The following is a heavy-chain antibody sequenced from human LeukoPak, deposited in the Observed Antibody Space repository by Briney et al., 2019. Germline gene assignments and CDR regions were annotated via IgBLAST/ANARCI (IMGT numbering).Heavy chain of an antibody. J-gene: IGHJ4*02. D-gene: IGHD3-22*01. CDR3: AKSRNPYYYDSSGYPFDY. CDR1: GFAFDDYA. CDR2: ISWNSGSI. Sequence: GRSLRLSCAASGFAFDDYAMHWVRQAPGKGLEWVSGISWNSGSIGYADSVKGRFTISRDNAKNSLYLQMNSLRAEDTALYYCAKSRNPYYYDSSGYPFDYWGQGTLVTVSS. V-gene: IGHV3-9*01.